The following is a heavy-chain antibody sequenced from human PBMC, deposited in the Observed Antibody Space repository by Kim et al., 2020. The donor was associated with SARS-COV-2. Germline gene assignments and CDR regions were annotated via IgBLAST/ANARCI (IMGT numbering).Heavy chain of an antibody. CDR2: IIPILDIA. Sequence: SVKVSCKASGGTFSSYAISWVRQAPGQGLEWMGRIIPILDIANYAQKFQGRVTITADKSTSTAYMELSSLRSEDTAVYYCATQRTYYGSGSYLGYWGQGTLVTVSS. CDR1: GGTFSSYA. J-gene: IGHJ4*02. CDR3: ATQRTYYGSGSYLGY. V-gene: IGHV1-69*04. D-gene: IGHD3-10*01.